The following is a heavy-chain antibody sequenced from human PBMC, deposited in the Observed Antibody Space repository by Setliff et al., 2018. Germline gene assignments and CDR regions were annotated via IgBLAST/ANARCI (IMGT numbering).Heavy chain of an antibody. J-gene: IGHJ4*02. D-gene: IGHD3-3*01. V-gene: IGHV1-69*11. CDR3: ARWNGSGYFYY. CDR2: IIPILETT. CDR1: GGAFSDYG. Sequence: ASVKVSCKVSGGAFSDYGLSWVRQAPGQGLLWMGRIIPILETTNYAQNFQGRVSITADESTRTAYMELSSLTFEDTAVYYCARWNGSGYFYYWGQGTWVTVSS.